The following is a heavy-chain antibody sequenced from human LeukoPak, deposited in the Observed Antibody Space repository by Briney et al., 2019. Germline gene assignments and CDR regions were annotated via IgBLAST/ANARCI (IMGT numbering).Heavy chain of an antibody. V-gene: IGHV3-23*01. CDR3: ARDPNGDYVGAFEM. CDR2: IRSGGGGT. J-gene: IGHJ3*02. Sequence: GGSLRLSCAASGFTFSNCAMIWVRQAPGRGLEWVSAIRSGGGGTLYADSVKGRFTISRDNSKNTLFLQMNNMRAEDTAVYYCARDPNGDYVGAFEMWVPGTKVTVS. D-gene: IGHD4-17*01. CDR1: GFTFSNCA.